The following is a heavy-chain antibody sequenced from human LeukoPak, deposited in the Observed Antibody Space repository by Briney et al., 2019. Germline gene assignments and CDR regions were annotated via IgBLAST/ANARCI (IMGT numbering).Heavy chain of an antibody. CDR2: IKSKTDGGTT. CDR3: TTESYYYGSGSYYNGSYYYYMDV. V-gene: IGHV3-15*01. CDR1: GGSISSYY. J-gene: IGHJ6*03. Sequence: ETLSLTCTVSGGSISSYYWSWIRQPPGKGLEWVGRIKSKTDGGTTDYAAPVKGRFTISRDDSKNTLYLQMNSLKTEDTAVYYCTTESYYYGSGSYYNGSYYYYMDVWGKGTTVTISS. D-gene: IGHD3-10*01.